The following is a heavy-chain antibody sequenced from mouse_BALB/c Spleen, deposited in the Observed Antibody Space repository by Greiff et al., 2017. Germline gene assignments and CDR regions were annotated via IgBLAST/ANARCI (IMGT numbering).Heavy chain of an antibody. V-gene: IGHV5-9-4*01. CDR3: ARRDDYDYYAMDY. CDR2: ISSGGSYT. CDR1: GFTFSSYA. D-gene: IGHD2-4*01. Sequence: EVNVVESGGGLVKPGGSLKLSCAASGFTFSSYAMSWVRQSPEKRLEWVAEISSGGSYTYYPDTVTGRFTISRDNAKNTLYLEMSSLRSEDTAMYYCARRDDYDYYAMDYWGQGTSVTVSS. J-gene: IGHJ4*01.